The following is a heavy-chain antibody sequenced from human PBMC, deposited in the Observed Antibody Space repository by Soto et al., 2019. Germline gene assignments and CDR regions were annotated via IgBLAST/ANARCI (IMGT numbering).Heavy chain of an antibody. CDR2: VYSSGST. Sequence: PSETLSLTCTVLGGSLSRYYLNWFRQPPGKGLEWIGYVYSSGSTNYNPSLKSRVTISIDASKNQFSLKVTSLTAADTAVYYCARGTTGTSIIGFDYWGQGALVTVSS. D-gene: IGHD1-1*01. V-gene: IGHV4-59*01. CDR3: ARGTTGTSIIGFDY. CDR1: GGSLSRYY. J-gene: IGHJ4*02.